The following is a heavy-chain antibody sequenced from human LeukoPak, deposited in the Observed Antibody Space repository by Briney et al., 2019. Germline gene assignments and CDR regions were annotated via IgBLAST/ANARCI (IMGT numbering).Heavy chain of an antibody. D-gene: IGHD3-10*01. CDR3: AKDGHITLVRGVIIPPGY. J-gene: IGHJ4*02. CDR2: SSGSGDTT. CDR1: GFTFSNYD. Sequence: GSLSLSCTGSGFTFSNYDMSWVRQAPGQGQELVSASSGSGDTTYYADSVKGRFTISRDNSKHTLYLDMDSLRAEDTALYYCAKDGHITLVRGVIIPPGYWGQGTLVTVSS. V-gene: IGHV3-23*01.